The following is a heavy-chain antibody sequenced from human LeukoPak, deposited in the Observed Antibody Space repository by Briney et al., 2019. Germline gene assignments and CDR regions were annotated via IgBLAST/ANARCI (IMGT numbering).Heavy chain of an antibody. V-gene: IGHV4-61*02. D-gene: IGHD3-9*01. Sequence: SETLSLTCTVSGGSISSGSYYWSWIRQPAGKGLEWIGRIYTSGSTNYNPSLKSRVTISVDTSKNQFSLKLSSVTAADTAVYYCARTYYDILTGYSTYWYFDLWGRGTLVTVSS. J-gene: IGHJ2*01. CDR2: IYTSGST. CDR3: ARTYYDILTGYSTYWYFDL. CDR1: GGSISSGSYY.